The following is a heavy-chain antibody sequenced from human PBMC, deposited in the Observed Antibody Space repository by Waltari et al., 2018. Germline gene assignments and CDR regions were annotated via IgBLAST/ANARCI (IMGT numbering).Heavy chain of an antibody. CDR2: IYYRGST. CDR3: ARNMESPYNAPYYFYYMDV. CDR1: GASITNSNSY. Sequence: QLQLQESGPGLVKPSETLSLTCSVSGASITNSNSYWSWIRQPPGKGLEWIGSIYYRGSTYSSPPLKSRVTISLDTSKNQLSLKVSSVTVADTAIYFCARNMESPYNAPYYFYYMDVWGKGTTVTVSS. D-gene: IGHD3-10*01. V-gene: IGHV4-39*01. J-gene: IGHJ6*03.